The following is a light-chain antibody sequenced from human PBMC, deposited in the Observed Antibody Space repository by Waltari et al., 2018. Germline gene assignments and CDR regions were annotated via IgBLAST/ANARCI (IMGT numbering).Light chain of an antibody. CDR1: SSAVGSYNL. CDR2: EVS. Sequence: QSALTQPASVSGSPGPSITISCTGTSSAVGSYNLVSWYQHHPGKAPKLMIFEVSKRPSGVSNRFSGSKSGSTASLTISGLQAEDEADYYCCSYAGSSTFYVFGIGTKVTVL. CDR3: CSYAGSSTFYV. J-gene: IGLJ1*01. V-gene: IGLV2-23*02.